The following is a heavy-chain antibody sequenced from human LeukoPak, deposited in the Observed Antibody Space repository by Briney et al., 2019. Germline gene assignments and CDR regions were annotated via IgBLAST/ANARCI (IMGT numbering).Heavy chain of an antibody. Sequence: GASVKVSCKASGYTFTSYGISCVRQAPGQGLEWMGRIIPILGIANYAQKFQGRVTITADKSTSTAYMELSSLRSEDTAVYYCARDSIGYCSSTSCYMNYYGMDVWGQGTTVTVSS. J-gene: IGHJ6*02. V-gene: IGHV1-69*04. CDR3: ARDSIGYCSSTSCYMNYYGMDV. D-gene: IGHD2-2*02. CDR2: IIPILGIA. CDR1: GYTFTSYG.